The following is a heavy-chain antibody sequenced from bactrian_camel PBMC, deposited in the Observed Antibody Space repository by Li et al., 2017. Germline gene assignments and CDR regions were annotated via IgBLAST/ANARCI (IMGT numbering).Heavy chain of an antibody. J-gene: IGHJ4*01. CDR3: TQGIYYAPIGDIHRHQ. Sequence: VQLVESGGGLVQPGGSLRLSCATSGVRFNHTAMSWARQAPGKELEWVSGINSGGGSTYYLDSVKGRFTSSRDNNKNTLYLQLNSLRTEDTAMYFCTQGIYYAPIGDIHRHQRGQGTQVTVS. V-gene: IGHV3S31*01. D-gene: IGHD1*01. CDR2: INSGGGST. CDR1: GVRFNHTA.